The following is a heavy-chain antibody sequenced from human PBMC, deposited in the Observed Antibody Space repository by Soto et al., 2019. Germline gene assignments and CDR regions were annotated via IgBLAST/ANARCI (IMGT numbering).Heavy chain of an antibody. J-gene: IGHJ4*02. CDR3: ARQLGTFGGGHKRAGSAIDY. CDR2: INPSGGST. Sequence: ASVKVSCKASGYTFTSYYMHWVRQAPGQGLEWMGIINPSGGSTSYAQKFQGRVTMTSDTSTSTVYMELSSLRSEDTAVYYCARQLGTFGGGHKRAGSAIDYWGQGTLVTVSS. V-gene: IGHV1-46*01. CDR1: GYTFTSYY. D-gene: IGHD3-16*01.